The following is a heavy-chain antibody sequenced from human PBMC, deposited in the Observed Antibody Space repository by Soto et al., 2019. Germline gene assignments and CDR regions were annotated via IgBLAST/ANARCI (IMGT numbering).Heavy chain of an antibody. V-gene: IGHV3-30*10. D-gene: IGHD3-9*01. Sequence: SLRRSCAASRFAFRTYATHWVRQAPGKGLERVAVMSYNGDNKDFTESVKGRFTISRDNSKNTLYLEMHKLRVEDTALYYCPRDPLGIPLTGHSWLERWGQGILVTVSS. CDR2: MSYNGDNK. CDR1: RFAFRTYA. CDR3: PRDPLGIPLTGHSWLER. J-gene: IGHJ1*01.